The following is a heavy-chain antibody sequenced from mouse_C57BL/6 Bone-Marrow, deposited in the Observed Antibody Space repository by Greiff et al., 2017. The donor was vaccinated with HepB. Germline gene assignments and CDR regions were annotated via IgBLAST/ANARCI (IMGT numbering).Heavy chain of an antibody. V-gene: IGHV1-80*01. D-gene: IGHD1-1*01. CDR3: ARSRDYYGSSSWFAY. CDR1: GYAFSSYW. J-gene: IGHJ3*01. Sequence: VHLVESGAELVKPGASVKISCKASGYAFSSYWMNWVKQRPGKGLEWIGQIYPGDGDTNYNGKFKGKATLTADKSSSTAYMQLSSLTSEDSAVYFCARSRDYYGSSSWFAYWGQGTLVTVSA. CDR2: IYPGDGDT.